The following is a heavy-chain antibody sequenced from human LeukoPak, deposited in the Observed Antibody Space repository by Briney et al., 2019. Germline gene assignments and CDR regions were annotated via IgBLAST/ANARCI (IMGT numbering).Heavy chain of an antibody. Sequence: SVKVSCKASGGTFSSYAISWVRQAPGQGLEWMGGIIPIFGTANYAQKFQGRVTITADESTSTAYMELSSLRSEDTAVYYCARECRRYYYDSSGYFDYWGQGTLVTVSS. V-gene: IGHV1-69*01. D-gene: IGHD3-22*01. CDR3: ARECRRYYYDSSGYFDY. CDR2: IIPIFGTA. J-gene: IGHJ4*02. CDR1: GGTFSSYA.